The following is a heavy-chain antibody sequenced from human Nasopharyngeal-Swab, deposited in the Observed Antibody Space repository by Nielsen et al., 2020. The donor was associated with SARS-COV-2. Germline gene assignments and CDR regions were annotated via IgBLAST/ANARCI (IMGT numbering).Heavy chain of an antibody. CDR3: ARYYSSGNFDY. V-gene: IGHV4-39*07. J-gene: IGHJ4*02. CDR2: IYYSGST. D-gene: IGHD6-19*01. Sequence: WIRQPPGKGLEWIGSIYYSGSTYYNPSLKSRVTISVDTSKSQFSLKLSSVTAADTAVYYCARYYSSGNFDYWGQGTLVTVSS.